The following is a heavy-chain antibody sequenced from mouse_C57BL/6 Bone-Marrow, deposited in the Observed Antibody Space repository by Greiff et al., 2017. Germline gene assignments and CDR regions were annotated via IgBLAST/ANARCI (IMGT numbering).Heavy chain of an antibody. CDR3: ARECITTVVAYCDY. J-gene: IGHJ2*01. Sequence: QVQLQQPGAELVMPGASVKLSCKASGYTFTSYWMHWVKQRPGQGLEWIGEIDPSDSYTNYNQKFKGKSTLTVDKSSSTADMQLSSLTSEDSAVYYGARECITTVVAYCDYWGQGTTLTVSS. CDR1: GYTFTSYW. V-gene: IGHV1-69*01. D-gene: IGHD1-1*01. CDR2: IDPSDSYT.